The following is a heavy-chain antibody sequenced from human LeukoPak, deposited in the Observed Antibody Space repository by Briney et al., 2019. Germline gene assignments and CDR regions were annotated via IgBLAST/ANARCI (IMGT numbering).Heavy chain of an antibody. D-gene: IGHD2-15*01. V-gene: IGHV3-23*01. CDR3: AKQLGYCSDGSCYFPY. Sequence: GGSLRLSCTPSGFTFASYAMSWVRQAPGKGLEWVSAISNNGGYTYYADSVQGRFTISRDNSKSTLCLQMNSLRAEDTAVYYCAKQLGYCSDGSCYFPYWGQGTLVTVSS. J-gene: IGHJ4*02. CDR1: GFTFASYA. CDR2: ISNNGGYT.